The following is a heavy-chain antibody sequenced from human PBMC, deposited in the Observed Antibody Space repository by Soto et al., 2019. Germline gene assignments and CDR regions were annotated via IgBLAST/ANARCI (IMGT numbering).Heavy chain of an antibody. Sequence: LGESLKISCKGSGYSFTSYWISWVRQMPGKGLEWMGRIDPSDSYTNYSPSFQGHVTISADKSISTAYLQWSSLKASDTAMYYCARRGADLIDYWGQGTLVTVSS. CDR2: IDPSDSYT. J-gene: IGHJ4*02. D-gene: IGHD3-3*01. V-gene: IGHV5-10-1*01. CDR3: ARRGADLIDY. CDR1: GYSFTSYW.